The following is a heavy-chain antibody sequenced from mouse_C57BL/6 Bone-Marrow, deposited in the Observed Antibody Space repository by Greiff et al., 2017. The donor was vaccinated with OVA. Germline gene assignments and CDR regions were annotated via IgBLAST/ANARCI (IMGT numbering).Heavy chain of an antibody. CDR3: ARKGYYGSSPWFAY. D-gene: IGHD1-1*01. Sequence: SGTELVKPGASVKLSCKASGYTFTSYWMHWVKQRPGQGLEWIGNINPSNGGTNYNEKFKSKATLTVDKSSSTAYMQLSSLTSEDSAVYYCARKGYYGSSPWFAYWGQGTLVTVSA. CDR1: GYTFTSYW. CDR2: INPSNGGT. V-gene: IGHV1-53*01. J-gene: IGHJ3*01.